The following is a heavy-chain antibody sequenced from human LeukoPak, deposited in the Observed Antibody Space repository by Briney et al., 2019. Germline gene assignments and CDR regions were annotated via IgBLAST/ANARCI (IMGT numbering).Heavy chain of an antibody. J-gene: IGHJ3*02. Sequence: VASVKVSCKASGYTFTGYYMHWVRRAPGQGLEWMGWINPNSGGTNYAQKFQGRVTMTRDTSISTAYMELSRLRSDDTAVYYCARVRYSSSWYYAFDIWGQGTMVTVSS. CDR3: ARVRYSSSWYYAFDI. D-gene: IGHD6-13*01. CDR1: GYTFTGYY. V-gene: IGHV1-2*02. CDR2: INPNSGGT.